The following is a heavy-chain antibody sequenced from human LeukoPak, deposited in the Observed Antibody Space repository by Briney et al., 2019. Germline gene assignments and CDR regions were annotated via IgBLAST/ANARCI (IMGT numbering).Heavy chain of an antibody. CDR1: GGSISSYY. V-gene: IGHV4-59*01. CDR2: IYYSGST. D-gene: IGHD4-17*01. CDR3: ASTTVTTLPPTYYYYYYMDV. J-gene: IGHJ6*03. Sequence: PSETLSLTCTVSGGSISSYYWSWIRQPPGKGLEWIGYIYYSGSTNYNPSLKSRVTISVDTSKNQFSLRLNSVTAADTAVYYCASTTVTTLPPTYYYYYYMDVRGKGTTVTVSS.